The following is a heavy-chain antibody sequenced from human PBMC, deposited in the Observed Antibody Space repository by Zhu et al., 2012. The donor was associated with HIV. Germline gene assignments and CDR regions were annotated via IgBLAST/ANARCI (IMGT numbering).Heavy chain of an antibody. CDR1: GGSISSSDYY. V-gene: IGHV4-30-4*08. Sequence: QVQLQESGPGLVKPSQTLSLTCTMSGGSISSSDYYWSWIRQPPGKGLEWIGYIYYSGSTYYNPSLKSRVTISVDTSKNQFSLNLNSVTAADTAVYYCASTTISPAGRHYYYYIDVWGKGTT. J-gene: IGHJ6*03. CDR3: ASTTISPAGRHYYYYIDV. D-gene: IGHD6-13*01. CDR2: IYYSGST.